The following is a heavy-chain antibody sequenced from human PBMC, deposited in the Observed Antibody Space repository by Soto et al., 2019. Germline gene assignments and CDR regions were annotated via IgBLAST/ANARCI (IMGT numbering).Heavy chain of an antibody. CDR1: GGSFSGHY. J-gene: IGHJ4*02. CDR2: INHSGST. V-gene: IGHV4-34*01. Sequence: SETLSLTCAVHGGSFSGHYWSWIRQPPGKGLEWIGEINHSGSTNYNPSLKSRVTISVDTSKNQFSLKLSSVTAADTAVYYCAGPPYSSADYWGQGTLVTVSS. D-gene: IGHD6-25*01. CDR3: AGPPYSSADY.